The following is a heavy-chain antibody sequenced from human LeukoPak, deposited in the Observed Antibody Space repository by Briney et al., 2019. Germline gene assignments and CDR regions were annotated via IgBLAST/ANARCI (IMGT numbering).Heavy chain of an antibody. J-gene: IGHJ4*02. V-gene: IGHV3-30*02. Sequence: RTGGSLRLSCAASGFTFSSYGMHWVRQAPGKGLEWVAVIWYDGSNKYYADSVKGRFTISRDNSKQSLYLQMNSLRPEDTALYYCTKDMDTSGHFRGNFHSWGQGTLVAVSS. CDR2: IWYDGSNK. CDR3: TKDMDTSGHFRGNFHS. D-gene: IGHD6-19*01. CDR1: GFTFSSYG.